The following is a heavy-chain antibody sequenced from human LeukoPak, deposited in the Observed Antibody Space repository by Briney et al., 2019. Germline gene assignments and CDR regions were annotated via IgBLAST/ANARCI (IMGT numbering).Heavy chain of an antibody. D-gene: IGHD3-16*01. V-gene: IGHV1-2*02. J-gene: IGHJ4*02. CDR3: ARVRYRLAETYIDY. CDR1: GYIFTGYY. Sequence: ASVKVSCKASGYIFTGYYMHWVRQAPGQGLEWMGWINPKSGGTNYAQKFQGRVTMTRDTSISTAYMELSRLRSDDTAVYYCARVRYRLAETYIDYWGQGTLVTVSS. CDR2: INPKSGGT.